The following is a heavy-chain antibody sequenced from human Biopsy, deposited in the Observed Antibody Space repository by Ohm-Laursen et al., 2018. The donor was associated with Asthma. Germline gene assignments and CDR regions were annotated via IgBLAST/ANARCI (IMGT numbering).Heavy chain of an antibody. CDR3: ARVRKDYYDSSGLSGGWFDP. CDR2: ISGDNGDT. Sequence: ASVKVSCKVSGYTFSSYGISWLRQAPGQRLEWMGWISGDNGDTTYAQKVHGRVSMWTDKSTSTAYMDLGSLRSEDTAVYYCARVRKDYYDSSGLSGGWFDPWGQGTLVTVSS. D-gene: IGHD3-22*01. J-gene: IGHJ5*02. V-gene: IGHV1-18*01. CDR1: GYTFSSYG.